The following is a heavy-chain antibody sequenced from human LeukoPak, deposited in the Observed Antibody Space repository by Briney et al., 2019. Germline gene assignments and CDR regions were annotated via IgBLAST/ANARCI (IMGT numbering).Heavy chain of an antibody. V-gene: IGHV3-21*01. Sequence: GGSLRLSCAASGFTFSSYEMNWVRQAPGKGLEWVSSISSSSSYIYYADSVKGRFTISRDNAKNSLYLQMNSLRAEDTGVYYCARDRYPLGSYAPPFDYWGQGILVTVSS. D-gene: IGHD3-16*01. J-gene: IGHJ4*02. CDR2: ISSSSSYI. CDR3: ARDRYPLGSYAPPFDY. CDR1: GFTFSSYE.